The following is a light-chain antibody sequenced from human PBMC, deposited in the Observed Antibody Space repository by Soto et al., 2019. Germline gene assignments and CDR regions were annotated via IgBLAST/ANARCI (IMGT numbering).Light chain of an antibody. CDR2: EVS. CDR1: SSDIGAYNH. J-gene: IGLJ1*01. Sequence: QSALTQPASVSGSPGQSITISCTGTSSDIGAYNHVSWYQQNPGKAPQLIIYEVSNRPSGRSNRFSASKSGNAASLTISGLQAEDEADYFCCSFTTSSTLVFGTGTKVTVL. V-gene: IGLV2-14*01. CDR3: CSFTTSSTLV.